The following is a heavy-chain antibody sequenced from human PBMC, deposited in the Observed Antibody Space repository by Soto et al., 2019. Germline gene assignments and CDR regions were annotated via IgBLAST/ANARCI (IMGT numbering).Heavy chain of an antibody. Sequence: QVQLQESGPGLVKPSQTLSLTCTVSGDSISNGGYYWSWIRQHPGKGLEWIGYIYYSGSTVYNPSLHRRTPISVGTSKDQFSLELGSVAAADTAVYFCAGEGGGYSPYFDYWGQGTPVTVSS. D-gene: IGHD1-26*01. CDR1: GDSISNGGYY. V-gene: IGHV4-31*03. CDR2: IYYSGST. J-gene: IGHJ4*01. CDR3: AGEGGGYSPYFDY.